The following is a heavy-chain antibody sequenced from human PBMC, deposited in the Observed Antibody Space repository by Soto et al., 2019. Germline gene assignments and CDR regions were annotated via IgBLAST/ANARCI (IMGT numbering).Heavy chain of an antibody. V-gene: IGHV1-3*01. CDR1: GYTFTSYA. Sequence: QVQLVQSGAEVKKPGASVKVSCKASGYTFTSYAMHWLRQAPGQRLEWMGWINAGNGNTKYSQTFQGRVTITRDTAASPAYMELSSLRSEDTAVYYCARSDYDFWSGYPRWCGGMDVWGQGPTVTVSS. CDR3: ARSDYDFWSGYPRWCGGMDV. J-gene: IGHJ6*02. CDR2: INAGNGNT. D-gene: IGHD3-3*01.